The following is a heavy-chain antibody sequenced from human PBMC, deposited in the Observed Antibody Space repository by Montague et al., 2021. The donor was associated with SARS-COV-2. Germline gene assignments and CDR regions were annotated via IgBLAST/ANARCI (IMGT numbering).Heavy chain of an antibody. V-gene: IGHV4-39*01. Sequence: SETLSLTCTVSGGSISSSSYYWGWIRQPPGKGLEWIGSIYDSGSTYYNPSLKSRVTISVDTYKNQFSLKLSSVTAADTAVYYCARREDYYGSGSFPHWGQGTLVTVSS. CDR1: GGSISSSSYY. D-gene: IGHD3-10*01. CDR3: ARREDYYGSGSFPH. CDR2: IYDSGST. J-gene: IGHJ4*02.